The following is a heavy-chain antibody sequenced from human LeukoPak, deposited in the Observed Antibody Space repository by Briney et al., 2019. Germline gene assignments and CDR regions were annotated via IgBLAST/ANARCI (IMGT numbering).Heavy chain of an antibody. Sequence: PGGSLRLSCAASGFTFSSYWMHWVRQAPGKGLAWVSRINSDGSSTSYADSVKGRFTISRDNAKNTLYLQMNSLRAEDTAVYYCAREGGYSYGSNYFDYWGQGTLVTVSS. CDR2: INSDGSST. CDR1: GFTFSSYW. CDR3: AREGGYSYGSNYFDY. V-gene: IGHV3-74*01. D-gene: IGHD5-18*01. J-gene: IGHJ4*02.